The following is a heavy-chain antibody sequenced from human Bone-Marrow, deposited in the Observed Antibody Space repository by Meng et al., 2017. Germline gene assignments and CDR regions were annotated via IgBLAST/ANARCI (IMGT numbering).Heavy chain of an antibody. CDR1: GYSFTSYW. V-gene: IGHV5-51*01. CDR3: ARLEAHSSSWQYYYYYGMDV. CDR2: IYPGDSDT. D-gene: IGHD6-13*01. Sequence: GESLKISCKGSGYSFTSYWIGWVRQMPGKGLEWMGIIYPGDSDTRYSPSFQGQVTISADKSISTAYLQWSSLKASDTAMYYCARLEAHSSSWQYYYYYGMDVWGQGNTV. J-gene: IGHJ6*01.